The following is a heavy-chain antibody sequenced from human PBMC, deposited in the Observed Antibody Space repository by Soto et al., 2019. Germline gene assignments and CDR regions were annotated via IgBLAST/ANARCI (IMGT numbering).Heavy chain of an antibody. CDR2: IYYSVST. Sequence: SETLSLTCTVSGGSVSSGSYYWSWIRQPPGKGLEWIGYIYYSVSTNYNPSLKSRVTISVDTSKNQFSLKLSSVTAADTAVYYCATVPDYWGQGILVTVSS. CDR3: ATVPDY. J-gene: IGHJ4*02. V-gene: IGHV4-61*01. D-gene: IGHD2-2*01. CDR1: GGSVSSGSYY.